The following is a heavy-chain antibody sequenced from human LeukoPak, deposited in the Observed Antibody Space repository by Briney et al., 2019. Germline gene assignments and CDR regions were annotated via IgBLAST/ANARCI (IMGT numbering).Heavy chain of an antibody. CDR3: ARSKRDDSSGYYPYN. D-gene: IGHD3-22*01. CDR1: GGSISSYY. Sequence: SETLSLTCTVSGGSISSYYWSWIRQPAGKGLEWIGRIYTSGSTNYNPSLKSRVTMSVDTSKNQFSLKLSSVTAADTAVYYCARSKRDDSSGYYPYNWGQGTLVTVSS. J-gene: IGHJ4*02. V-gene: IGHV4-4*07. CDR2: IYTSGST.